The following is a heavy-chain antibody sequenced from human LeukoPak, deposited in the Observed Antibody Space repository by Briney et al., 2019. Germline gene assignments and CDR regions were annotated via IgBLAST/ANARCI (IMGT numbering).Heavy chain of an antibody. Sequence: EASVKVSCKASGYTFTGYYMHWVRQAPGQGLEWMGWISPYDGNTKYSQKFQGRVTLTTETSTTTAYMELMNLRSDDTAVYYCAREGDWGQGTLVTVSS. CDR2: ISPYDGNT. CDR1: GYTFTGYY. V-gene: IGHV1-18*04. CDR3: AREGD. J-gene: IGHJ1*01.